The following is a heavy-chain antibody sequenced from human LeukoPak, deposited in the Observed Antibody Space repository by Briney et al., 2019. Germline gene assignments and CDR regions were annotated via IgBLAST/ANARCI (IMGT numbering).Heavy chain of an antibody. CDR1: GYTFTSYY. V-gene: IGHV1-46*01. Sequence: GASVKVSCKASGYTFTSYYMHWVRQAPGQGLEWMGIINPSGGSTSYAQKFQGRVTMTRDMSTSTVYMELSSLRSEDTAVYYCARDSGSYYFDIWGQGTMVTVSS. CDR3: ARDSGSYYFDI. J-gene: IGHJ3*02. D-gene: IGHD3-10*01. CDR2: INPSGGST.